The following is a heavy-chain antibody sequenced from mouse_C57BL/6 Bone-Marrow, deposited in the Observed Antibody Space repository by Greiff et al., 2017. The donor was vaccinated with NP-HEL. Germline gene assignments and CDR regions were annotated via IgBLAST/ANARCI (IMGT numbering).Heavy chain of an antibody. D-gene: IGHD2-1*01. Sequence: DVKLVESGGGLVKPGGSLKLSCAASGFTFSDYGMHWVRQAPEKGLEWVAYISSGSSTIYYADTVKGRFTISRDNAKNTLFLQMTSLRSEDTAMYYCARGYGNPYYFDYWGQGTTLTVSS. CDR1: GFTFSDYG. CDR3: ARGYGNPYYFDY. J-gene: IGHJ2*01. V-gene: IGHV5-17*01. CDR2: ISSGSSTI.